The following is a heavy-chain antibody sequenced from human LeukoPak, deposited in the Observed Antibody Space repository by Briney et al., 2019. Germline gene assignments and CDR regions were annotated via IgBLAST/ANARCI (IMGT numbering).Heavy chain of an antibody. CDR1: GYTFTGYY. Sequence: ASVKVSCKASGYTFTGYYMHWVRQAPGQGLEWMGWINPNSGDTYFAQHFKGRVTMTTDTSISTTYMEMNSLRSDDTAVFYCARQGSGSYKLDYWGQGALVNVSS. CDR3: ARQGSGSYKLDY. D-gene: IGHD3-10*01. J-gene: IGHJ4*02. CDR2: INPNSGDT. V-gene: IGHV1-2*02.